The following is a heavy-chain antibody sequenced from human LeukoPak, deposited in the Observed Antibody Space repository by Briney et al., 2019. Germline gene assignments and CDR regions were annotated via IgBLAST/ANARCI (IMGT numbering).Heavy chain of an antibody. CDR1: GYTFTSYY. V-gene: IGHV1-46*01. J-gene: IGHJ1*01. Sequence: ASVKVSCKASGYTFTSYYMHWVRQAPGQGLEWMGIINPSGGSTSYAQNFQGRVTMTRNTSISTAYMELSSLRSEDTAVYYCARGGPVAATHKYFQHWGQGTLVTVSS. CDR3: ARGGPVAATHKYFQH. D-gene: IGHD6-19*01. CDR2: INPSGGST.